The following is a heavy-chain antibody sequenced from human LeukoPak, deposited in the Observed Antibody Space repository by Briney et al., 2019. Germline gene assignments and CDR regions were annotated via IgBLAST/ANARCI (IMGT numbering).Heavy chain of an antibody. CDR3: ATLGVVVATNWFDP. D-gene: IGHD2-15*01. CDR2: ISYDGSNK. CDR1: GFTFSSYA. V-gene: IGHV3-30-3*01. J-gene: IGHJ5*02. Sequence: GGSLRLSCAASGFTFSSYAMHWVRQAPGKGLEWVAVISYDGSNKYHADSVKGRFTISRDNSKNTLYLQMNSLRAEDTAVYYCATLGVVVATNWFDPWGQGTLVTVSS.